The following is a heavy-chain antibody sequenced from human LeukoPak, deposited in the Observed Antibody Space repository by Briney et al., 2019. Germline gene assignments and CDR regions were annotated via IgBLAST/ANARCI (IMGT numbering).Heavy chain of an antibody. CDR1: GYTFTIYV. CDR3: ARDFSSSWYVFGY. CDR2: ISAGNGNT. J-gene: IGHJ4*02. Sequence: GASVKLSCKASGYTFTIYVIHWVRQAPGQRPEWMGWISAGNGNTKYSQKFQGRVTITRDTSASTAYMELSSLRSEDTAVYYCARDFSSSWYVFGYWGQGTLVTVSS. V-gene: IGHV1-3*01. D-gene: IGHD6-13*01.